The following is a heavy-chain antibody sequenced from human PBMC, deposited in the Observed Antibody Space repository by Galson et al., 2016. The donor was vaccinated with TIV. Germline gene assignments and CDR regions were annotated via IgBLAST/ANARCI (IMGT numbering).Heavy chain of an antibody. CDR2: ISYSGGT. J-gene: IGHJ5*02. V-gene: IGHV4-59*11. CDR1: GDSISRHD. D-gene: IGHD3-3*01. CDR3: VRYFEVVLGGFHWFDP. Sequence: ETLSLTCTVSGDSISRHDWTWIRQPPGKGLEWIGCISYSGGTNYNPSLKGRVSISLDTSENNFSLMLSSVTAADTAVYYCVRYFEVVLGGFHWFDPWGQGTLVIVSS.